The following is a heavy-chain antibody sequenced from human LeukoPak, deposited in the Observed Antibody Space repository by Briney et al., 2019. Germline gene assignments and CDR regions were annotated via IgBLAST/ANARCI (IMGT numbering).Heavy chain of an antibody. J-gene: IGHJ4*02. CDR1: GGSISSYY. D-gene: IGHD5-12*01. Sequence: PSETLSLTCTDSGGSISSYYWSWIRQPPGKGLEWIGYIYYSGSTNYNPSLKSRVTISVDTSKNQFSLKLSSVTAADTAVYYCARAVNIVATIYFAYRGQGTLVTVSS. CDR2: IYYSGST. V-gene: IGHV4-59*01. CDR3: ARAVNIVATIYFAY.